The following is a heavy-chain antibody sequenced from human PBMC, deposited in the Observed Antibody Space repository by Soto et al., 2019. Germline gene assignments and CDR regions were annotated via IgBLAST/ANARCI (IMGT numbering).Heavy chain of an antibody. CDR3: ARGLGNGSKYYYYYYMYV. V-gene: IGHV4-34*01. CDR2: INHSGST. CDR1: GGSFSGYY. D-gene: IGHD1-26*01. Sequence: SETLSLTCAVYGGSFSGYYWSWIRQPPGKGLEWIGEINHSGSTNYHPSLKSRVTISVDTSKNQFSLKLSSVTAADTAVYYCARGLGNGSKYYYYYYMYVWGKGTTVTVSS. J-gene: IGHJ6*03.